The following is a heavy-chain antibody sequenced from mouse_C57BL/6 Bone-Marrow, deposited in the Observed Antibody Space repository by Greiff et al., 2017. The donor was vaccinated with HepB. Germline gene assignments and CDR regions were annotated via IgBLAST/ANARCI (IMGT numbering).Heavy chain of an antibody. CDR3: ARDNYGSSYVWYFDV. CDR2: ISDGGSYT. D-gene: IGHD1-1*01. CDR1: GFTFSSYA. J-gene: IGHJ1*03. V-gene: IGHV5-4*01. Sequence: EVQGVESGGGLVKPGGSLKLSCAASGFTFSSYAMSWVRQTPEKRLEWVATISDGGSYTYYPDNVKGRFTISRDNAKNNLYLQMSHLKSEDTAMYYCARDNYGSSYVWYFDVWGTGTTVTVAS.